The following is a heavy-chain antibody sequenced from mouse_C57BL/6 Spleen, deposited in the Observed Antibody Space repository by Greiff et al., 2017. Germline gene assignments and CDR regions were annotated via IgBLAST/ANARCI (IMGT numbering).Heavy chain of an antibody. Sequence: DVHLVESGGDLVKPGGSLKLSCAASGFTFSSYGMSWVRQTPDKRLEWVATISSGGSYTYYPDSVKGRFTISRDNAKNTLYLQTSSLKSEDTAMYYCARGYYYGSSPYYFDYWGQGTTLTVSS. D-gene: IGHD1-1*01. CDR1: GFTFSSYG. CDR2: ISSGGSYT. J-gene: IGHJ2*01. CDR3: ARGYYYGSSPYYFDY. V-gene: IGHV5-6*01.